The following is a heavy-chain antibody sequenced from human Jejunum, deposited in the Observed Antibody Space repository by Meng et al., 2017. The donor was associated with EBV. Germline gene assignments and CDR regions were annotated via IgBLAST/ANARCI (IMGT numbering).Heavy chain of an antibody. V-gene: IGHV1-69*06. J-gene: IGHJ4*02. CDR1: GTALPSRC. D-gene: IGHD2-21*01. CDR3: ARLFCCDDCVSTYSFDS. CDR2: ISPVFDTA. Sequence: VRLGGSGAVVWMSGAAVMLYCRLSGTALPSRCAGWVRLVLGQGLEWLGGISPVFDTATYPMRFQDKVTITANKSTNTGYMELGGLSSDDTSVYYCARLFCCDDCVSTYSFDSWGQGTLVTVSS.